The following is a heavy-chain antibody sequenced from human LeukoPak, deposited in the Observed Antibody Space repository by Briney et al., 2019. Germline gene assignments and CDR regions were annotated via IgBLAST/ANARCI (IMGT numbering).Heavy chain of an antibody. D-gene: IGHD6-19*01. V-gene: IGHV4-59*01. J-gene: IGHJ4*02. CDR2: IYYSGST. Sequence: SETLSLTCTVSGGSISSYYWSWIRQPPGKGLEWIGYIYYSGSTNYNPSLKSRVTISVDTSKNQFSLKLNSVTAADTAVYYCARLRKTVAGSVDYWGQGTLVTVSS. CDR1: GGSISSYY. CDR3: ARLRKTVAGSVDY.